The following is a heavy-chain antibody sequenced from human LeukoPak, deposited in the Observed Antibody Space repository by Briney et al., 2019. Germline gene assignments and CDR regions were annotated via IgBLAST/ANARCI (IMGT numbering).Heavy chain of an antibody. CDR1: GFTFSSYG. Sequence: GRSLRLSCAASGFTFSSYGMHWVRQAPGKGLEWVAVISYDGSNKYYADSVKGRFTISRDNSKNTLYLQMNSLRAEDTAVYYCAKPSYFYSNYPLDYWGQGTLVTVSS. CDR2: ISYDGSNK. J-gene: IGHJ4*02. D-gene: IGHD4-11*01. CDR3: AKPSYFYSNYPLDY. V-gene: IGHV3-30*18.